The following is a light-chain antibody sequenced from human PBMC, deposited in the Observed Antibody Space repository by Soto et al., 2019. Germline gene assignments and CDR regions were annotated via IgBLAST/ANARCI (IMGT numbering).Light chain of an antibody. Sequence: EIVLTQSPGTLSLSPGERATLSCRASQSVSSSYLAWYQQKPGQAPRLLIYGASSRATGIPDRFSGSGSGTDXXLXISXLEXXXFAVYYCQQYGSSPPGTFGQGTKVEIK. J-gene: IGKJ1*01. V-gene: IGKV3-20*01. CDR3: QQYGSSPPGT. CDR1: QSVSSSY. CDR2: GAS.